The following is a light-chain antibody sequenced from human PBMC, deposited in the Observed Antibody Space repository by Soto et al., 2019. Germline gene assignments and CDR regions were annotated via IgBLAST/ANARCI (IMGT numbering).Light chain of an antibody. Sequence: QSVLTQPPSASGSPGQSVTISFPGPTSDVGGYDYVSWYQQHPGKAPKLMIYEVTIRPSGVSDRFSGSKSGNTASLTVSGLQAEDEADYYCSSYTGGNPSYVFGTGTKVTV. J-gene: IGLJ1*01. CDR3: SSYTGGNPSYV. CDR1: TSDVGGYDY. V-gene: IGLV2-8*01. CDR2: EVT.